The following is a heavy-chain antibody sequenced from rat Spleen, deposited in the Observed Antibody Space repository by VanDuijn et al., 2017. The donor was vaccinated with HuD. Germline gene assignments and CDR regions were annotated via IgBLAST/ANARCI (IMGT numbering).Heavy chain of an antibody. J-gene: IGHJ1*01. D-gene: IGHD1-4*01. CDR2: ITSGGGGT. Sequence: EVQLMESGGGLVQPGRSLKLSCAASGFTFSPFAMAWVRQAPKKGLEWVATITSGGGGTHYRDSVKGRFTISRDNAESTLYLQMDSLRSEDSATYYCTREVPGYKGWYFDFWGPGTMVTVSS. V-gene: IGHV5-46*01. CDR3: TREVPGYKGWYFDF. CDR1: GFTFSPFA.